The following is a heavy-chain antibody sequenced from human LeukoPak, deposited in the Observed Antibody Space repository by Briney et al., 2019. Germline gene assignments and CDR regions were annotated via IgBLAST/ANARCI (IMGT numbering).Heavy chain of an antibody. CDR3: ARLPIVVVPASGFDY. CDR2: IYHSGST. Sequence: SETLSLTCTVSGGSISSGGYYWSWIRQPPGKGLEWIGYIYHSGSTYYNPSLKSRVIISVDTSKNQLSLNLNSVTAADTAVYYCARLPIVVVPASGFDYWGQGTQVTVSS. CDR1: GGSISSGGYY. D-gene: IGHD2-2*01. J-gene: IGHJ4*02. V-gene: IGHV4-30-2*03.